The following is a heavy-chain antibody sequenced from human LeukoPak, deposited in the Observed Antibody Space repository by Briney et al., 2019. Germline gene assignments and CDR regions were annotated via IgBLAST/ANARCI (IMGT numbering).Heavy chain of an antibody. CDR2: IHYSGST. D-gene: IGHD7-27*01. CDR1: GGSISSSY. Sequence: SETLSLTCTVSGGSISSSYWSWIRQPPGKGLEWIGYIHYSGSTNYNPSLKSRATISVDTSKAHFTLKLSSATAADTAVYYCARHDPGWFDTWGQGTLVTVSS. CDR3: ARHDPGWFDT. V-gene: IGHV4-59*08. J-gene: IGHJ5*02.